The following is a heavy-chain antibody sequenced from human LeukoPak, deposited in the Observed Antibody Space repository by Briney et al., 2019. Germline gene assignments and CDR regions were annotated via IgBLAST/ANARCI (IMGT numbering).Heavy chain of an antibody. Sequence: SETLSLTCTVSGGSISSGDYYWSWIRQPPGKGLEWIGYIYYSGSTHYNPSLKSRVTISVDTSKNQFSLKLSSVTAADTAVYYCARELHYDFWSGYYRYWFDPWGQGTLVTVSS. CDR3: ARELHYDFWSGYYRYWFDP. CDR2: IYYSGST. CDR1: GGSISSGDYY. J-gene: IGHJ5*02. D-gene: IGHD3-3*01. V-gene: IGHV4-30-4*01.